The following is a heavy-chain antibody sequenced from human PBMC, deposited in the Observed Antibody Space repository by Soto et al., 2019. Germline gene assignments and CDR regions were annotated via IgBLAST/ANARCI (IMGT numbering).Heavy chain of an antibody. J-gene: IGHJ4*02. D-gene: IGHD3-22*01. CDR2: IYYSGST. V-gene: IGHV4-31*03. Sequence: QVQLQESGPGLVKPSQTLSLTCTVSGGSISSGGYYWSWIRQHPGKGLEWIGYIYYSGSTYYNPSLKSRVTISVDTSKNQFSLKLSSVTAADTAVYYCARDVRANYYDSSGTLDYWGQGTLVTVSS. CDR1: GGSISSGGYY. CDR3: ARDVRANYYDSSGTLDY.